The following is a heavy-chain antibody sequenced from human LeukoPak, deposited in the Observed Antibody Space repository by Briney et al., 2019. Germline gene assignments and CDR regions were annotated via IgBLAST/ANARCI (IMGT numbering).Heavy chain of an antibody. D-gene: IGHD3-9*01. V-gene: IGHV3-48*01. Sequence: TGGSLRLSCAASGFTFSSYSMNWVRQAPGKGLEWVSYISSSSSTIYYADSVKGRFTISRDNAKNSLYLQMNSLRAEDTAVYYCARDPVYDILTGYYHDIFDPWGQGTLVTVSS. CDR3: ARDPVYDILTGYYHDIFDP. J-gene: IGHJ5*02. CDR1: GFTFSSYS. CDR2: ISSSSSTI.